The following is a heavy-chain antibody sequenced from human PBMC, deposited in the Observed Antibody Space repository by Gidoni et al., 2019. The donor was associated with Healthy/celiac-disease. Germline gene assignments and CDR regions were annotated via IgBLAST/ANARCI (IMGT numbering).Heavy chain of an antibody. CDR3: ARDGGDYGDYGPGGVADTYYYYMDV. J-gene: IGHJ6*03. Sequence: QVQLVESGGGVVQPGRSLRLSCAASGFTFLSYALHWVRQAPGKGLEWVAVISYDGSNKYYADSVKGRFTISRDNSKNTLYLQMNSLRAEDTAVYYCARDGGDYGDYGPGGVADTYYYYMDVWGKGTTVTVSS. V-gene: IGHV3-30-3*01. CDR2: ISYDGSNK. CDR1: GFTFLSYA. D-gene: IGHD4-17*01.